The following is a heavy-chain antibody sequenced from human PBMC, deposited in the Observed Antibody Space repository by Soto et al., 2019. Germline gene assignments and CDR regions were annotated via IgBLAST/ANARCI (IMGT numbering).Heavy chain of an antibody. CDR2: ISYDGINK. CDR1: GFSFSAHG. Sequence: PGGSLRLSCAASGFSFSAHGMHWVRQAPGKGLEWVAVISYDGINKDYADSVEGRLTISRDNSKNTLYLQLDSLRIDDTGIYYCAKDGGGGYQPPNYYYYGLDVRGQGTTVTVSS. J-gene: IGHJ6*02. D-gene: IGHD2-21*01. V-gene: IGHV3-30*18. CDR3: AKDGGGGYQPPNYYYYGLDV.